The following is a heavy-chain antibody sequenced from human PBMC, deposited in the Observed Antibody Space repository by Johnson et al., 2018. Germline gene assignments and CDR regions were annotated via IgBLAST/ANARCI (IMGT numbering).Heavy chain of an antibody. CDR1: GFTFDDYA. CDR2: IRWNSGSI. J-gene: IGHJ6*03. CDR3: ARDDMDV. Sequence: VQLVQSGGGLVQPGRSLRLSCAASGFTFDDYAMHWVRQAPGKGLEWVSGIRWNSGSIGYADSVKGRFTISRDNSKNTLYLQMNSLRAEDTAVYYCARDDMDVWGKGTTVTVSS. V-gene: IGHV3-9*01.